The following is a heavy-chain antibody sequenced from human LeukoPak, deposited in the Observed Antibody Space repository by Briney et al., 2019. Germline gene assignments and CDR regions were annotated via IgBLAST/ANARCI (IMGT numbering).Heavy chain of an antibody. CDR2: ISGGNGNTYYA. V-gene: IGHV3-23*01. Sequence: PGGSLRLSCAASGFPFSSYAMSWVRQSPGKGLEWVSAISGGNGNTYYAYYADSVNGQFTISRDNSKNTLYLQMNSLRAEDTAVYYCAKDPQHYESSGYYYVGAFDIWGQGTLVTVSS. CDR1: GFPFSSYA. J-gene: IGHJ3*02. CDR3: AKDPQHYESSGYYYVGAFDI. D-gene: IGHD3-22*01.